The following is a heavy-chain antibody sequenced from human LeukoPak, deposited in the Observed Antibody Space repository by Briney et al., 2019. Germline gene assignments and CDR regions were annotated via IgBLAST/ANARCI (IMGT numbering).Heavy chain of an antibody. Sequence: GASVKVSCKASGYNFITYAMHWVRQAPGQGLEWMGYINVGNGDTKYSQKFQGRVTFTRDTSASIAYMELSSLTPEDTAIYYCARKNYGDRHPYDYWGQGTLVTVSS. J-gene: IGHJ4*02. CDR1: GYNFITYA. D-gene: IGHD2-21*02. CDR2: INVGNGDT. CDR3: ARKNYGDRHPYDY. V-gene: IGHV1-3*01.